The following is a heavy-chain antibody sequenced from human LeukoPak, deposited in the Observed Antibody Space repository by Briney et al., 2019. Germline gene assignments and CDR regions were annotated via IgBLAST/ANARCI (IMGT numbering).Heavy chain of an antibody. CDR2: ISSSSSTI. Sequence: PGGSLRLSCAASGFTFSSYSMNWVRQAPGKGLEWVSYISSSSSTIYYADSVKGRFTISRDNAKNSLYLQMNSLRAEDTAVYYCARIQVKGPYSSSWYSSDYYYYYMDVWGKGTTVTVSS. J-gene: IGHJ6*03. D-gene: IGHD6-13*01. V-gene: IGHV3-48*01. CDR1: GFTFSSYS. CDR3: ARIQVKGPYSSSWYSSDYYYYYMDV.